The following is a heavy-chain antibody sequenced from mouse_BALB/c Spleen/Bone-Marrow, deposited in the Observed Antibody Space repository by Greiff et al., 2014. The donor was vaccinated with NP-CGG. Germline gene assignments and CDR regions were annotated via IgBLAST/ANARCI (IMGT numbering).Heavy chain of an antibody. CDR2: INPTSGYT. CDR1: GYTFTSYW. Sequence: VQLQESGAELAKPGASVKMSCKASGYTFTSYWMHWVKQRPGQGLEWIGYINPTSGYTEYNQKFKDKATLTADESSSTAYMQLGSLTSEDSAVYYCATGYYAMDSWGQGSSVTVSS. J-gene: IGHJ4*01. CDR3: ATGYYAMDS. V-gene: IGHV1-7*01.